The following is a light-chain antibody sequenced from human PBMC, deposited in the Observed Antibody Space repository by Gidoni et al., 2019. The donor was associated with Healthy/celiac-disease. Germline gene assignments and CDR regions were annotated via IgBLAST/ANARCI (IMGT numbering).Light chain of an antibody. V-gene: IGKV3D-20*01. CDR2: DAS. CDR1: QSVSSSS. CDR3: QQYGSSPWT. Sequence: IVLTQSPATLSLSPGERATLSCGASQSVSSSSLAWYQQKPGLAPRLLIYDASSRATGIPDRFSGSGSGTDFTLTISRLEPEDFAVYYCQQYGSSPWTFGQGTKVEIK. J-gene: IGKJ1*01.